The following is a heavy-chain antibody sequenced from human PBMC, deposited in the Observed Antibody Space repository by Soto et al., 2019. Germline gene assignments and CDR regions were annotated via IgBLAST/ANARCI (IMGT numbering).Heavy chain of an antibody. V-gene: IGHV4-39*01. CDR1: GDSIPSSSDY. CDR3: ARPSVGDTSGSDGVDV. D-gene: IGHD3-22*01. CDR2: IYYIGST. Sequence: QLQLQESGPGLVKPSETLSLTCTGSGDSIPSSSDYWAWIRQPPGEALEWIGSIYYIGSTYYNPSLKSRVIMSVDTTKNLISLELGSVTAADTAMYYCARPSVGDTSGSDGVDVWGQGTTVTVSS. J-gene: IGHJ6*02.